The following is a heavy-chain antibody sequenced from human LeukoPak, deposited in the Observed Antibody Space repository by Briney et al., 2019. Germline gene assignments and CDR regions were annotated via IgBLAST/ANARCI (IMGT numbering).Heavy chain of an antibody. CDR2: ISGSGGST. D-gene: IGHD1-7*01. CDR3: AKDLGDINWNWDY. CDR1: GFTFSSYA. V-gene: IGHV3-23*01. J-gene: IGHJ4*02. Sequence: GGSLRLSCAASGFTFSSYAMSWVRQAPGKGLEWVSAISGSGGSTYYADSVKRRFTISRDNSKNTLYLQMNSLRAEDTAVYYCAKDLGDINWNWDYWGQGTLDTVSS.